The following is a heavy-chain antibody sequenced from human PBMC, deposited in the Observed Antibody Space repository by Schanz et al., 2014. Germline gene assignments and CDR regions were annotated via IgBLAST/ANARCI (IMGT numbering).Heavy chain of an antibody. V-gene: IGHV3-72*01. CDR1: GFSFSDHA. Sequence: VRLVESGGGVVQPGRSLRLSCAASGFSFSDHAMDWVRQAAGKGLEWVGRVRKKEFSDDTEEYAASVRGRFTISRDDSKNVVNLQMNGLKTEDTAMYYCVREGSTTPVAGLRSFGWLGRFDYWGQGALVTVSS. CDR3: VREGSTTPVAGLRSFGWLGRFDY. J-gene: IGHJ4*02. D-gene: IGHD3-9*01. CDR2: VRKKEFSDDTE.